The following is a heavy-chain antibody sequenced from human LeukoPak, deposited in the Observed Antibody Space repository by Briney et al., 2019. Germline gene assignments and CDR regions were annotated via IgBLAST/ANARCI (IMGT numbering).Heavy chain of an antibody. CDR3: ANFQADF. J-gene: IGHJ4*02. V-gene: IGHV3-7*03. CDR2: IKQDGSAK. CDR1: GFPFNAYW. Sequence: PGGSLRLSCAASGFPFNAYWMNWVRQAPGKGLEWVANIKQDGSAKNYADSVKGRFTIFRDNAKDSLYLQMNSLRVEDTAVYYCANFQADFWGQGTLVTVSS.